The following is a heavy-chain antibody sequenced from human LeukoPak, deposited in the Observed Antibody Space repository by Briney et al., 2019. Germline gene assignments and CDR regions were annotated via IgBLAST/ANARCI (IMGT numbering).Heavy chain of an antibody. Sequence: SVKVSCKASGGTFSSYAISWVRQAPGQGLEWMGGIIPIFGTANYAQKFQGRVTMTRDTSTSTVHMELSSLRSEDTAVYYCARDDPLDKISSGWGPWGQGTLVTVSS. CDR3: ARDDPLDKISSGWGP. V-gene: IGHV1-69*05. CDR2: IIPIFGTA. CDR1: GGTFSSYA. J-gene: IGHJ5*02. D-gene: IGHD6-19*01.